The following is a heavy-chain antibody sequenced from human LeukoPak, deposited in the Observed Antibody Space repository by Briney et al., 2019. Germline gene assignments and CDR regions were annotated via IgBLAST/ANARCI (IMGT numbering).Heavy chain of an antibody. D-gene: IGHD3-10*01. CDR1: EYTFTSYY. CDR2: INPSGGST. CDR3: ARAAGSRYYYYYYMDV. J-gene: IGHJ6*03. Sequence: ASVKVSCKACEYTFTSYYMHWVRQGPGQGLEWMGVINPSGGSTSYAQKFQGRVTITADKSTSTAYMELSSLRSEDTAVYYCARAAGSRYYYYYYMDVWGKGTTVTISS. V-gene: IGHV1-46*01.